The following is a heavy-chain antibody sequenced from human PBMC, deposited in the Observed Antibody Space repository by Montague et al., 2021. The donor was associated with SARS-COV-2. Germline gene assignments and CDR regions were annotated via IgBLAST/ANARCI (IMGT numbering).Heavy chain of an antibody. Sequence: SETLSLTCTVSGGSISSSSHYWGWIRQPPGKGLEWIGSIFYSGSTDYNPSLKSRVTISVDTSKNQFSLKLSSVTAADTAVYYCASMVRALVSYFDYWGQGTLVTVSS. CDR2: IFYSGST. V-gene: IGHV4-39*01. J-gene: IGHJ4*02. CDR3: ASMVRALVSYFDY. CDR1: GGSISSSSHY. D-gene: IGHD3-10*01.